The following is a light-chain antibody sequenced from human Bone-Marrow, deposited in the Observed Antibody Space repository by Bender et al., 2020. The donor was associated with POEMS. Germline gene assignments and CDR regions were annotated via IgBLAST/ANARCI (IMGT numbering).Light chain of an antibody. CDR2: DVT. CDR3: CSYAGSPYV. J-gene: IGLJ1*01. CDR1: SSDVGGYNY. V-gene: IGLV2-11*01. Sequence: QSALTQPASVSGSPGQSITISCTGTSSDVGGYNYVSWYQQHPGKAPKLMIYDVTNRPSGVPDRFSGSKSGTSASLAITGLQAEDEADYYCCSYAGSPYVFGTGTKVTVL.